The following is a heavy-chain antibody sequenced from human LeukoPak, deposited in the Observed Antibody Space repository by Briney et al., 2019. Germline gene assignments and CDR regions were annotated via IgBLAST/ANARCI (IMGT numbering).Heavy chain of an antibody. V-gene: IGHV3-23*01. J-gene: IGHJ6*02. CDR2: VSASADST. D-gene: IGHD2-2*01. CDR3: ARRPAIFMDGVYYYSMDV. CDR1: GFMFSKYV. Sequence: GGSLRLSCAASGFMFSKYVMSWVRQAPGKGLEWVSAVSASADSTYYADSVKGRFTISRDNSKNTLFLQMHSLRAEDTAVYYCARRPAIFMDGVYYYSMDVWGQGTTVTVSS.